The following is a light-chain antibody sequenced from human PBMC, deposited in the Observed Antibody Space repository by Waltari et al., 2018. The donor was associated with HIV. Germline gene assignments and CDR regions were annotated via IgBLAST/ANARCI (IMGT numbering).Light chain of an antibody. V-gene: IGKV3-15*01. CDR3: LQYGSWPWT. CDR1: QSVGAS. J-gene: IGKJ1*01. Sequence: EVVMRQTPATLSVSPGERLTLSCMASQSVGASLAWYQQKPGQTPRLLVYGASARFTSVPARFSGSGSGTEFTLTVTSLQSEDFAFYYCLQYGSWPWTFGQGTKVEIK. CDR2: GAS.